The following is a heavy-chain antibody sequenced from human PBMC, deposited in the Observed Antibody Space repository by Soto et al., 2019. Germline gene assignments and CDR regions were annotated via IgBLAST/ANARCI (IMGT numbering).Heavy chain of an antibody. J-gene: IGHJ3*02. Sequence: GGSLRLSCAASGFTFSSYGMHWVRQAPGKGLEWVAVIWYDGSNKYYADSVKGRFTISRDNSKNTLYLQMNSLRAEDTAVYYCARVRYCSSTSCHPLHDAFDIWGQGTMVTVS. CDR2: IWYDGSNK. CDR1: GFTFSSYG. V-gene: IGHV3-33*01. CDR3: ARVRYCSSTSCHPLHDAFDI. D-gene: IGHD2-2*01.